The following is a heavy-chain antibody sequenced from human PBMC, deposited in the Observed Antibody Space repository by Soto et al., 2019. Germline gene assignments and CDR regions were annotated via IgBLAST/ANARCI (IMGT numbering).Heavy chain of an antibody. CDR2: ISYDGSNK. J-gene: IGHJ4*02. Sequence: QVQLAESGGGVVQPGRSLRLSCAASGFTFSSYGMHWVRQAPGKGLEWVAVISYDGSNKYYADSVKGRFTISRDNSKNTLYLQMNSLRAEDTAVYYCARTMVRGVIIPSYFDYWGQGTLVTVSS. D-gene: IGHD3-10*01. V-gene: IGHV3-30*03. CDR3: ARTMVRGVIIPSYFDY. CDR1: GFTFSSYG.